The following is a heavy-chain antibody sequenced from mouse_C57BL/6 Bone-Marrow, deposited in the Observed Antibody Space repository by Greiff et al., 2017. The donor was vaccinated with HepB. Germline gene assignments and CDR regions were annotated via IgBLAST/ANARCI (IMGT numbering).Heavy chain of an antibody. CDR3: ARGGRRFAY. D-gene: IGHD1-1*01. CDR2: ISHGGSYT. Sequence: DVKLVESGGGLVKPGGSLKISCAASGFTFSSYSLSWVRQTPEKRLEWVATISHGGSYTYYTDNVKGRFTISRDNAKNNLYLQMSHLKSEDTAMYYCARGGRRFAYWGQGTLVTVSA. J-gene: IGHJ3*01. CDR1: GFTFSSYS. V-gene: IGHV5-4*03.